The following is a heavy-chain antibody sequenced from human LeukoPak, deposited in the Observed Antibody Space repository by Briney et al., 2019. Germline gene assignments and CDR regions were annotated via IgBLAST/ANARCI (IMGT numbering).Heavy chain of an antibody. CDR2: ISAYNGNT. D-gene: IGHD2-2*01. V-gene: IGHV1-18*01. Sequence: ASEKISCTTSGYTFTSYGISWVRHAPGQGLEWRGWISAYNGNTNYAQKLQGRVTMTTDTSTSTAYMELRSLRSDDTAVYYCAREVSSHYYYYMDVWGKGTTVTVSS. J-gene: IGHJ6*03. CDR3: AREVSSHYYYYMDV. CDR1: GYTFTSYG.